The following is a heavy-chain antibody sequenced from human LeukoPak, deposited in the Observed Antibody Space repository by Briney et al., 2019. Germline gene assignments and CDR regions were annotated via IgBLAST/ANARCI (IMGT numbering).Heavy chain of an antibody. J-gene: IGHJ6*02. D-gene: IGHD2-2*01. V-gene: IGHV3-23*01. Sequence: GGSLRLSCAASGLTFIGYSMRWVRHAPGEGLEWVTGLGRSGENKYYADSVEGRFTISRDNSKDTVYLQMNSLRGEDTAIYYCVKDRPCDVCMPMDAWGQGTTVTVSS. CDR3: VKDRPCDVCMPMDA. CDR2: LGRSGENK. CDR1: GLTFIGYS.